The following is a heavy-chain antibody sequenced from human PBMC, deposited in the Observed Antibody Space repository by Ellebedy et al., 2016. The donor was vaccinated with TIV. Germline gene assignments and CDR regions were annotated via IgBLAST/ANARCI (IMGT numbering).Heavy chain of an antibody. J-gene: IGHJ4*02. CDR2: ISGSGRNT. V-gene: IGHV3-23*01. D-gene: IGHD3-22*01. CDR1: GFTFSSYA. CDR3: ARADSSGYYSFDF. Sequence: GGSLRLSXAASGFTFSSYAMSWVRQAPGKGLEWVSAISGSGRNTYYTDSVKGRFAISRDNSKNTLYLQMNSLRAEDTAIYYCARADSSGYYSFDFWGQGTLVTVSS.